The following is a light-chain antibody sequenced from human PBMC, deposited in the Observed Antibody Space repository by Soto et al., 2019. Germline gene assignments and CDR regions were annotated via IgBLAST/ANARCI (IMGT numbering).Light chain of an antibody. V-gene: IGKV1-5*03. CDR2: KAS. Sequence: DIQMTQSPSTLSASVGARVSITCRASQNVSIWLAWYQQKPGKAPKLLIHKASTLESGVPSRFSGSRSGTDFTLTISSLQPDDFATYYCQHYNIYPFTFVPGTKVDIK. CDR3: QHYNIYPFT. CDR1: QNVSIW. J-gene: IGKJ3*01.